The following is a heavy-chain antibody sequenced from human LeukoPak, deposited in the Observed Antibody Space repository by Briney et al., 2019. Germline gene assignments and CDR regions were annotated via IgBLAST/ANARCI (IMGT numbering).Heavy chain of an antibody. CDR3: ARAEYSDYHWFDP. D-gene: IGHD4-11*01. Sequence: PSETLSLTCAVYGGSFSGYYWSWIRQPPGKGLEWIGEINHSGSTNYNPSLKSRVTISVDTSKNQFSLKLSSVTAADTAVYYCARAEYSDYHWFDPWGQGTLVTVSS. CDR2: INHSGST. J-gene: IGHJ5*02. CDR1: GGSFSGYY. V-gene: IGHV4-34*01.